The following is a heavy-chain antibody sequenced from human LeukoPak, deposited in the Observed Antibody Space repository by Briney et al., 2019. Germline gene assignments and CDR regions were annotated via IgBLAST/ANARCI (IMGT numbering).Heavy chain of an antibody. V-gene: IGHV3-23*01. J-gene: IGHJ4*02. CDR2: ISASGAST. CDR3: ARDVKNYYDSSGYYPDY. Sequence: GGSLRLSCAASGFTFRNYAMSWVRQAPGKGLEWVSTISASGASTGYADSVKGRFTISRDNSKNTLYLQMNSLRAEDTAVYYCARDVKNYYDSSGYYPDYWGQGTLVTVSS. CDR1: GFTFRNYA. D-gene: IGHD3-22*01.